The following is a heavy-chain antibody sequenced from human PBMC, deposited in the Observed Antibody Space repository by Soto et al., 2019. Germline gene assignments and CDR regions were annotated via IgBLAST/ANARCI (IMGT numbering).Heavy chain of an antibody. J-gene: IGHJ4*02. CDR2: ISYDGTNK. V-gene: IGHV3-30*03. Sequence: QVQLVESGGGVVQPGRSLRLSCAASGFTFSSYGMHWVRQAPGKGLEWVAVISYDGTNKYYADSVKGRFTISRDNSKTTLFLQMNSLRAEDTALYYWARDRLGGTFDYWGQGNLVTVAS. CDR3: ARDRLGGTFDY. CDR1: GFTFSSYG. D-gene: IGHD6-19*01.